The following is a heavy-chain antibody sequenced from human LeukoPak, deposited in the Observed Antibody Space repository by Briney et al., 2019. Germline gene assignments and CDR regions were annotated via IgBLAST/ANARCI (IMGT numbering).Heavy chain of an antibody. J-gene: IGHJ4*02. CDR3: ATLAVAGYFDY. CDR1: GFTVSSNY. D-gene: IGHD6-19*01. CDR2: IYSGGTT. Sequence: GGSLRLSCAASGFTVSSNYMSWVRQAPGKGLEWVSLIYSGGTTYYADSVKGRFTISRDNSKNTLYLQMNSLRAEDTAVYYCATLAVAGYFDYWGQGTLVTVSS. V-gene: IGHV3-53*01.